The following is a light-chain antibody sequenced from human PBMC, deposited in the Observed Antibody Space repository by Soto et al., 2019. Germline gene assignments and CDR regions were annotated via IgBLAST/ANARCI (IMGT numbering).Light chain of an antibody. J-gene: IGLJ1*01. CDR3: CSYAGSYTYV. CDR2: DVS. V-gene: IGLV2-11*01. Sequence: QSVLTQPRSVSGSPGQSVTISCTGTSSYVGTYKYVSWYQQHPGKAPELMIYDVSKRPSGVPDRFSGSKSGNTASLTISGLQAEDEADYYCCSYAGSYTYVFGTGTKVTVL. CDR1: SSYVGTYKY.